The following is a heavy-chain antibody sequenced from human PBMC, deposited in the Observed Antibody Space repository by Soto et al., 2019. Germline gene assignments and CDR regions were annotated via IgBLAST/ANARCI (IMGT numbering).Heavy chain of an antibody. V-gene: IGHV1-8*01. J-gene: IGHJ6*02. CDR2: MNPNSGNT. Sequence: ASVKVSCKASGYAFTRYDINWVRQATGQGLEWMGWMNPNSGNTGYAQKFQGRVTMTRDSSISTAYMEVSSLRFEDTAVYYYARALITGTPGYYGMDVWGQGTTVTV. CDR3: ARALITGTPGYYGMDV. CDR1: GYAFTRYD. D-gene: IGHD1-7*01.